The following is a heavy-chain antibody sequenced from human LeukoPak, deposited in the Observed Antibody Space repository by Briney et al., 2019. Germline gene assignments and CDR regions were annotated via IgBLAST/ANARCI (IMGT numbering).Heavy chain of an antibody. D-gene: IGHD1-26*01. CDR3: ARAGSGGYDFFDY. CDR2: IHHSGNT. J-gene: IGHJ4*02. Sequence: SETLSLTCAVSGYSISSGYYWGWIRQPPGKGLEWIGSIHHSGNTYYNPSLKSRVTISVDTSKNQFSLRLSSVTAADAALYYCARAGSGGYDFFDYWGQGTLVTVSS. CDR1: GYSISSGYY. V-gene: IGHV4-38-2*01.